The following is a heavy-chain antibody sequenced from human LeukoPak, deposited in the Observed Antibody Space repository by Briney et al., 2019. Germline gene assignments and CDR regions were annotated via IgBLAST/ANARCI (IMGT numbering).Heavy chain of an antibody. J-gene: IGHJ6*02. D-gene: IGHD3-22*01. CDR2: ISGSGGST. CDR3: AKDLWSNYGDSSGLNNYYYYGMDV. V-gene: IGHV3-23*01. CDR1: GFTFSSYW. Sequence: GGSLRLSCAASGFTFSSYWMSWVRQAPGKGLEWVSAISGSGGSTYYADSVKGRFTISRDNSKNTLYLQMNSLRAEDTAVYYCAKDLWSNYGDSSGLNNYYYYGMDVWGQGTTVTVSS.